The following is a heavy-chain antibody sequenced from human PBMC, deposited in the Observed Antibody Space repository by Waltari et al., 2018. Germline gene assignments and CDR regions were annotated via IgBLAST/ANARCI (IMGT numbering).Heavy chain of an antibody. Sequence: EVQLVESGGGLVRPGGSLRLSCAASGFTFSSYTILWVRQAPGKGLEWVSSISGTSYYIYHADSVKGRFTTSRDNAKNSLYLQMNSLRAEDTAVYYCARETEEAFDFWGRGTMVTVSS. CDR2: ISGTSYYI. J-gene: IGHJ3*01. CDR3: ARETEEAFDF. CDR1: GFTFSSYT. V-gene: IGHV3-21*01. D-gene: IGHD2-21*02.